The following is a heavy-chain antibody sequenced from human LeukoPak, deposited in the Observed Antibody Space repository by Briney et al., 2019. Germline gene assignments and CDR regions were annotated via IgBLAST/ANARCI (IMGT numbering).Heavy chain of an antibody. D-gene: IGHD6-13*01. CDR2: ISSGSSYT. CDR1: GFAVSSND. Sequence: GGSLRLSCAASGFAVSSNDMSWIRQAPGKGLEWVSYISSGSSYTNYADSVKGRFTISRDNAKNSLYLQMNSLRAEDTAVYYCAKQGDSSSWPFDYWGQGTLVTVSS. CDR3: AKQGDSSSWPFDY. J-gene: IGHJ4*02. V-gene: IGHV3-11*03.